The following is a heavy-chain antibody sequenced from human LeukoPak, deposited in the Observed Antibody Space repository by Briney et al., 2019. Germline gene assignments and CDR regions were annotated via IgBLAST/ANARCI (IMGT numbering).Heavy chain of an antibody. D-gene: IGHD3-10*01. V-gene: IGHV3-23*01. CDR1: GFTFSSYA. J-gene: IGHJ4*02. CDR3: AKDGGGFGSYYKPRPYYFDY. Sequence: GGSLRLSCAASGFTFSSYAMSWVRQTPGKGLEWVSVISGSGGSTYYADSVKGRFTISRDNSKDTLYLEMNSLRAEDTAVYFCAKDGGGFGSYYKPRPYYFDYWGQGTLVTVSS. CDR2: ISGSGGST.